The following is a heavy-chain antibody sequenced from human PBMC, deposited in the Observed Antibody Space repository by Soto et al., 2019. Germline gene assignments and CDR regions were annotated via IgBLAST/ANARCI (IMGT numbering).Heavy chain of an antibody. D-gene: IGHD1-7*01. V-gene: IGHV1-69*01. CDR1: GDTFSTYA. J-gene: IGHJ5*02. Sequence: QVQLVQSGAEVKKPGSSVKVSRKASGDTFSTYAISWVRQAPVQGREWMGGIIPIFHKAKYAQKFQGRVTITADESTSTAYMELSSLRSEDTAVYYCARDPNSNYGENWFDPWGQGTLVTVSS. CDR3: ARDPNSNYGENWFDP. CDR2: IIPIFHKA.